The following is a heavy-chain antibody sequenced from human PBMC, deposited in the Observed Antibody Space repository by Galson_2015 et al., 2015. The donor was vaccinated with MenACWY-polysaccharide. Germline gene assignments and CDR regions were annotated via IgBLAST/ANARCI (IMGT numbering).Heavy chain of an antibody. V-gene: IGHV4-61*01. Sequence: SVSSTTDCWSWLRQPPGKGLEWIGFMSSNGGANRNPSLKSRVTISIDTSKNQFSLRLNSVTAADTAMYYCAREPTYSGSFGWFDSWGQGTLVTVSP. CDR1: SVSSTTDC. D-gene: IGHD1-26*01. CDR3: AREPTYSGSFGWFDS. J-gene: IGHJ5*01. CDR2: MSSNGGA.